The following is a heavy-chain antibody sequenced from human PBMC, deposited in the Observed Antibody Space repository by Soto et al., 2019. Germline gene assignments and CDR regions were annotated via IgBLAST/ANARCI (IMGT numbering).Heavy chain of an antibody. D-gene: IGHD4-17*01. Sequence: EVQLVESGGGLVQPGGSLRLSCAASGFTFSSYSMYWVRQAPGKGLEWVSYISSSSSTIYYADSVKGRFTISRDNAKNSLYLQMNSLRDEDTAVYYCASEYDYGDLNYYYYGMDVWGQGTTVTVSS. V-gene: IGHV3-48*02. CDR3: ASEYDYGDLNYYYYGMDV. CDR2: ISSSSSTI. J-gene: IGHJ6*02. CDR1: GFTFSSYS.